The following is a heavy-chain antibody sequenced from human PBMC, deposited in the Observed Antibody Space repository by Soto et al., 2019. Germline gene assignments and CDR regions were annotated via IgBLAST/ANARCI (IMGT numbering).Heavy chain of an antibody. J-gene: IGHJ4*02. CDR1: GFTFRIYA. D-gene: IGHD3-22*01. V-gene: IGHV3-64D*06. CDR3: VKGEYYYDSSGYYPFDY. Sequence: PGGYLRLSCSASGFTFRIYARHLVRQAPGKGLEYVSSISTNGGSTHYADSVKGRFTISRDNSKNTQYLQMSSLRADDTAVYYCVKGEYYYDSSGYYPFDYWGQGT. CDR2: ISTNGGST.